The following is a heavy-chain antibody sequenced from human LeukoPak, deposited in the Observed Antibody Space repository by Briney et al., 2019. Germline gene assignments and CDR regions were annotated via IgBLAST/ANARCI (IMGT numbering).Heavy chain of an antibody. CDR1: GFTFSSSA. D-gene: IGHD3-10*01. V-gene: IGHV3-23*01. J-gene: IGHJ4*02. Sequence: GGSLRLSCTASGFTFSSSAMSGVRQAPGKGLEWVSIISDSDGTKYYADSVGGRFTISRDNSKDTLYLEMNSLRAEDTAVYYCAKDRFYDSGTYNPFDHWGQGTLVTVSS. CDR2: ISDSDGTK. CDR3: AKDRFYDSGTYNPFDH.